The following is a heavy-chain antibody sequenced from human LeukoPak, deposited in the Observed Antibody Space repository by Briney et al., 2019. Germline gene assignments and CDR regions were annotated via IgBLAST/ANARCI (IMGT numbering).Heavy chain of an antibody. CDR1: GFTFSNYW. V-gene: IGHV3-74*01. D-gene: IGHD6-13*01. CDR2: INGDGSIT. J-gene: IGHJ6*03. CDR3: ARDSSSFQYYYYYYMDV. Sequence: GGSLRLSCAASGFTFSNYWMHWVRQAPGKGLVWVSRINGDGSITNYADSVKGRFTSSRDNAKNSLYLQMNSLRAEDTAVYYCARDSSSFQYYYYYYMDVWGKGTTVTVSS.